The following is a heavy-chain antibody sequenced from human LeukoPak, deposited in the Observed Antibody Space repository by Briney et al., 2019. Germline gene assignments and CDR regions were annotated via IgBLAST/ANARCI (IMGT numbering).Heavy chain of an antibody. Sequence: PGGSLRPSCAASGFTFSSYAMRWVRQAPGKGGEWVSAISVIGGSTYYADSVNGRFTISTDNSKNTLYLQINSLRAEDTAVYYCAKDLAPYVVVPAATDYWGQGTLVTVSS. J-gene: IGHJ4*02. CDR2: ISVIGGST. D-gene: IGHD2-2*01. V-gene: IGHV3-23*01. CDR3: AKDLAPYVVVPAATDY. CDR1: GFTFSSYA.